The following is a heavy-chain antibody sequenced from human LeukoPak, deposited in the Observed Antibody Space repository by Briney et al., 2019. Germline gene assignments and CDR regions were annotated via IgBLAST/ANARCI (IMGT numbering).Heavy chain of an antibody. D-gene: IGHD1-26*01. Sequence: PSETLPLTCTVSGGSINSGTFYWGWIRQPPGKGLEWIGSMYYDGSSYYNPSLKSRVTTSVDTSKNQFSLKLTSVTAADTAVYFCARRSDSGSDDGEDYFDYWGQGTLVTVSS. V-gene: IGHV4-39*01. J-gene: IGHJ4*02. CDR1: GGSINSGTFY. CDR3: ARRSDSGSDDGEDYFDY. CDR2: MYYDGSS.